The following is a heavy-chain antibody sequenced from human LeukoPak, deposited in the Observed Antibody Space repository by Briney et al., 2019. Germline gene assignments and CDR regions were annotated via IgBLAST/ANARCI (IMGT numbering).Heavy chain of an antibody. Sequence: GGSLRLSCAASGFTFSSHAISWVRQAPGKGLEWVSVINNSSGSAYYADSVKGGFTISRDNSKNTVSLQLNSLRAEDTALYYCTRGWIQLWNDGFDMWGQGTMLTVSS. CDR3: TRGWIQLWNDGFDM. CDR2: INNSSGSA. V-gene: IGHV3-23*01. D-gene: IGHD5-18*01. J-gene: IGHJ3*02. CDR1: GFTFSSHA.